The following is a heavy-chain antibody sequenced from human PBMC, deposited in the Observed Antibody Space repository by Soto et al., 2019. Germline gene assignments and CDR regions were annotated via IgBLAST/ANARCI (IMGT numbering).Heavy chain of an antibody. CDR2: ISAYNGNT. CDR1: GYTFTSYG. D-gene: IGHD4-4*01. V-gene: IGHV1-18*01. CDR3: ARDRPVTSPDYYYYYGMDV. Sequence: ASVKVSCKASGYTFTSYGISWVRQAPGQGLEWMGWISAYNGNTNYAQKLQGRVTMTTDTSTSTAYMELRSLRSDDTAVYYCARDRPVTSPDYYYYYGMDVWGQGTTVTV. J-gene: IGHJ6*02.